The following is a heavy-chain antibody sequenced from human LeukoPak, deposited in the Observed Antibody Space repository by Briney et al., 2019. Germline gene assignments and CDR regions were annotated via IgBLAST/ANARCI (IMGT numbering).Heavy chain of an antibody. CDR3: ARVPDHYDILTGYYPLFDY. CDR1: GYSFTSYG. CDR2: MSAYNGKT. J-gene: IGHJ4*02. V-gene: IGHV1-18*01. D-gene: IGHD3-9*01. Sequence: ASVKVSCKASGYSFTSYGFNWVRQAPGQGLEWMGWMSAYNGKTNYAHSLQGRVTVTADTSTSTAYMELRSLRSEDTAVYYCARVPDHYDILTGYYPLFDYWGQGTLVTVSS.